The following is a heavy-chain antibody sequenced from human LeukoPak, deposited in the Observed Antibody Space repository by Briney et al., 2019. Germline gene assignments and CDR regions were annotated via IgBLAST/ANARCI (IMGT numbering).Heavy chain of an antibody. CDR2: IIPIFGTA. V-gene: IGHV1-69*05. CDR3: ARERGLREYYFDY. CDR1: GGTFSSYA. D-gene: IGHD3-16*01. J-gene: IGHJ4*02. Sequence: SVKVSCKASGGTFSSYAISGVRQAPGQGLEWMGRIIPIFGTANHAQKFQGRVTITTDESTSTAYMELSSLSSEDTAVYYCARERGLREYYFDYWGQGTLVTVSS.